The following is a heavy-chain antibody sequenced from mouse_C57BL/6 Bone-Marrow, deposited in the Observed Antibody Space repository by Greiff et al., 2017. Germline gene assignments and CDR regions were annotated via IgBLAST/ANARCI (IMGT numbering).Heavy chain of an antibody. CDR3: ARCLSGFAY. J-gene: IGHJ3*01. CDR1: GYTFTSYG. CDR2: IYPRSGNT. V-gene: IGHV1-81*01. Sequence: QVQLKESGAELARPGASVKLSCKASGYTFTSYGISWVKQRTGQGLEWIGEIYPRSGNTYYNEKFKGKATLTADKSSSTAYMELRSLTSEDTAVYYCARCLSGFAYWGQGTLVTVSA.